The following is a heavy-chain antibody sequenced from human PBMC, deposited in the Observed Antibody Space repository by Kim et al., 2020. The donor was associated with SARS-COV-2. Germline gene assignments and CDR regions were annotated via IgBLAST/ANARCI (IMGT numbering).Heavy chain of an antibody. CDR2: SGNT. Sequence: SGNTGYAQKFQGRVTMTRNTSISTAYMELSSLRSEETAVYYCARSNWFDPWGQGTLVTVSS. CDR3: ARSNWFDP. J-gene: IGHJ5*02. V-gene: IGHV1-8*01.